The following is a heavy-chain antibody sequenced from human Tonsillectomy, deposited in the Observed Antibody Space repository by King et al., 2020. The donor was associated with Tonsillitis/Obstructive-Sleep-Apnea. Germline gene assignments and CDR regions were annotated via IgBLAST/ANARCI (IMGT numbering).Heavy chain of an antibody. CDR2: INSDGSST. Sequence: VQLVESGGGLVQPGGSLRLSCAASGFTFSSYWMHWVRQAPGKGLVWVSRINSDGSSTTYADSLKGRFTISRDNAKNTLYLQMNSLRADDTAVYSCARLDDYDAFDIWGQGTMVTVSS. J-gene: IGHJ3*02. V-gene: IGHV3-74*01. CDR1: GFTFSSYW. CDR3: ARLDDYDAFDI. D-gene: IGHD5-24*01.